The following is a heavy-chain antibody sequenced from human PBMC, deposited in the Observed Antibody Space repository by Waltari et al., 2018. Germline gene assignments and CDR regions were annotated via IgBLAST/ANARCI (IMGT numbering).Heavy chain of an antibody. V-gene: IGHV4-34*01. CDR3: AYNYGDYYYYYMDV. CDR1: GGSFSGYY. J-gene: IGHJ6*03. Sequence: QVQLQQWGAGLLKPSETLSLTCAVYGGSFSGYYWSWIRQPPGKGLEWIGEINHSGSTTYNPSLKSRVTISVDTSKNQFSLKLSSVTAADTAVYFCAYNYGDYYYYYMDVWGKGTTVTVSS. CDR2: INHSGST. D-gene: IGHD4-17*01.